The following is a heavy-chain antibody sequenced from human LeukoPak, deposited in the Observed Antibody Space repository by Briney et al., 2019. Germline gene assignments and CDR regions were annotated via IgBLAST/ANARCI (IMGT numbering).Heavy chain of an antibody. CDR2: IYYSGST. D-gene: IGHD6-19*01. CDR1: GGSISSYY. CDR3: ARDFGYSSGWSLGGWFDP. J-gene: IGHJ5*02. V-gene: IGHV4-59*01. Sequence: SATLSLTCTVSGGSISSYYWSWIRQPPGKGLEWIGYIYYSGSTNYNPSLKSRVTISVDTSKNQFSLKLSSVTAADTAVYYCARDFGYSSGWSLGGWFDPWGQGTLVTVSS.